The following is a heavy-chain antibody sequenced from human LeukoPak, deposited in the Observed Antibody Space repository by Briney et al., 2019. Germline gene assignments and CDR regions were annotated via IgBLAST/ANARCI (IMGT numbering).Heavy chain of an antibody. J-gene: IGHJ3*02. CDR1: GGSISSSSYY. CDR3: ARDTGTYYYGSGTHDAFDI. V-gene: IGHV4-39*01. Sequence: SETLSLTCTVSGGSISSSSYYWGWIRQPPGKGLEWIGSIYYSGSTYYNPSLKSRLTISVDTSKNQFSLKLSSVTAADTAVYYCARDTGTYYYGSGTHDAFDIWGPGTVVTVSS. D-gene: IGHD3-10*01. CDR2: IYYSGST.